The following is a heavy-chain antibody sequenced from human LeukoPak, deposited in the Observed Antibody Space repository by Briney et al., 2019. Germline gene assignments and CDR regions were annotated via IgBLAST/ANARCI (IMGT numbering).Heavy chain of an antibody. CDR2: IYYSGST. J-gene: IGHJ5*02. CDR1: GGSFSGYY. V-gene: IGHV4-59*01. CDR3: ARMRANTGNWFDP. D-gene: IGHD2-8*01. Sequence: SETLSLTCAVYGGSFSGYYWSWIRQPPGKGLEWIGYIYYSGSTNYNPSLKSRVTISVDTSKNQFSLKLNSVTAADTAVYYCARMRANTGNWFDPWGQGTLVTVSS.